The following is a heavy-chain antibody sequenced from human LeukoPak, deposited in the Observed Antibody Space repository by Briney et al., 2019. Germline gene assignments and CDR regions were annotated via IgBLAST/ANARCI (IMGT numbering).Heavy chain of an antibody. CDR1: GGSFSGYY. Sequence: SETLSLTCAVYGGSFSGYYWSWIRQPPGKGLEWIGEINHSGSTNYNPSLKSRVTISVDTSKNQFSLKLSSVTAADTAVYCCARARVSDYWGQGTLVTVSS. CDR3: ARARVSDY. V-gene: IGHV4-34*01. CDR2: INHSGST. J-gene: IGHJ4*02.